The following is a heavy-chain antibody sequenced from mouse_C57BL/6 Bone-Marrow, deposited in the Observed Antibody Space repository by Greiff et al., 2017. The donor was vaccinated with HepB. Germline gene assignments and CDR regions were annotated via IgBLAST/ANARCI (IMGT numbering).Heavy chain of an antibody. CDR3: ARHEEEGGYSSYAMDY. D-gene: IGHD2-12*01. V-gene: IGHV1-62-2*01. Sequence: VQPQQSGAELVKPGASVKLSCKASGYTFTEYTIHWVKQRSGQGLEWIGWFYPGSGSIKYNEKFKEKATLTADKSSSTVYMELSRLTSEDSAVYFCARHEEEGGYSSYAMDYWGQGTSVTVSS. J-gene: IGHJ4*01. CDR2: FYPGSGSI. CDR1: GYTFTEYT.